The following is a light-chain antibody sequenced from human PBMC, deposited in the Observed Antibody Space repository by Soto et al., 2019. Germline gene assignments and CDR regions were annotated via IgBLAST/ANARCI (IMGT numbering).Light chain of an antibody. CDR3: QQYDNLPFT. Sequence: DIQMTQSPSSLSASVGDRVTITCQARQDISHYLNWYQQKPGKAPKLLIYDASNLETGVPSRFSGSESGTDFTFTISSLQPEDIATYYCQQYDNLPFTFGHGTKVDI. CDR2: DAS. J-gene: IGKJ3*01. V-gene: IGKV1-33*01. CDR1: QDISHY.